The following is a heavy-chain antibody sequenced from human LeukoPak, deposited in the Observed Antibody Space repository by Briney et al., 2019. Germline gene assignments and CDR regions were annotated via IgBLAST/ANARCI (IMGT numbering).Heavy chain of an antibody. J-gene: IGHJ3*02. CDR2: ISSSGSTI. V-gene: IGHV3-11*01. CDR3: ARRVVTAIRDAFDI. Sequence: PGGSLRLSWAASGFTFSDYYMTWIRQAPGKGLEWVSHISSSGSTIYYADSVKGRFTISRDNAKNSLYLQMNSLRAEDTAVYYCARRVVTAIRDAFDIWGQGTMVTVSS. CDR1: GFTFSDYY. D-gene: IGHD2-21*02.